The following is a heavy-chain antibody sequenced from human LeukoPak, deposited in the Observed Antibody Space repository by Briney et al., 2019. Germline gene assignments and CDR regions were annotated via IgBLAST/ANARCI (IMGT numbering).Heavy chain of an antibody. Sequence: GGSLRLSCAASGFTFTSYAMNWVRQAPGKGLEWVSSISSSSSYIYYADSAKGRFTISRDNAKYSLYLQMNSLRVEDTALYYCARDLYGDYTLDYWGQGTLVTVSS. J-gene: IGHJ4*02. CDR1: GFTFTSYA. V-gene: IGHV3-21*06. CDR2: ISSSSSYI. CDR3: ARDLYGDYTLDY. D-gene: IGHD4-17*01.